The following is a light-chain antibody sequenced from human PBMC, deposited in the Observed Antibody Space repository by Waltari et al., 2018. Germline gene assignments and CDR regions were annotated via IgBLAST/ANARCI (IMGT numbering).Light chain of an antibody. CDR1: SSHVGSYTY. J-gene: IGLJ3*02. V-gene: IGLV2-11*01. CDR3: CSYAGSYTWV. CDR2: GVT. Sequence: QSALTQPRSVSGSPGQSVTISCTGTSSHVGSYTYVSWYQPHPGKAPKAMIYGVTKRPSGVPDRFSGSKSGNTASLTISGLQAEDEADYYCCSYAGSYTWVFGGGTKVTVL.